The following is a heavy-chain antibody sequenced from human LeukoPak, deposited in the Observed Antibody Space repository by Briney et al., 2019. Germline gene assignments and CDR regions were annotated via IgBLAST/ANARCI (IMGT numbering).Heavy chain of an antibody. CDR2: ISGSGGST. CDR3: AKGMVGQYCSGGSCYSRPDAFDI. CDR1: GFTFSSYA. J-gene: IGHJ3*02. D-gene: IGHD2-15*01. Sequence: GGSLRLSCAASGFTFSSYAMSWVRQAPGKGLEWVSAISGSGGSTYYADSVKGRFTISRDNSKNTLYLQMNSLRAEDTAVYYCAKGMVGQYCSGGSCYSRPDAFDIWGQGTMVTVSS. V-gene: IGHV3-23*01.